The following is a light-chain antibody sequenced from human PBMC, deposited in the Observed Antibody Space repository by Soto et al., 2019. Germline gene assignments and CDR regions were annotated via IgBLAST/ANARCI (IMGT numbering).Light chain of an antibody. Sequence: SYELTQPSSVSVSPGQTARITCSGDLLAKKYGRWFQQKPGQAPVLVIYKGSERPSGIPERFSGSSSGTTVTLTISGAQVEDEADYYCYSAADNNYVFGTGTKVTVL. CDR1: LLAKKY. CDR2: KGS. J-gene: IGLJ1*01. V-gene: IGLV3-27*01. CDR3: YSAADNNYV.